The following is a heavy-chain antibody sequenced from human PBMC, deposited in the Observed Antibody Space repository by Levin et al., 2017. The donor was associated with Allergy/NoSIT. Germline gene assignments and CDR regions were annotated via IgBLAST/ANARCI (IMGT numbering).Heavy chain of an antibody. J-gene: IGHJ4*02. CDR1: GFTFSNFG. CDR2: IWYDGSNK. Sequence: PGGSLRLSCAASGFTFSNFGMHWVRQAPGKGLEWVAVIWYDGSNKYYADSVMGRFTFSRDNSKNMLYLQMDSLRAEDTAVYYCARDRNYGRNNWYFDFWGQGTLVTVSS. D-gene: IGHD1-1*01. CDR3: ARDRNYGRNNWYFDF. V-gene: IGHV3-33*01.